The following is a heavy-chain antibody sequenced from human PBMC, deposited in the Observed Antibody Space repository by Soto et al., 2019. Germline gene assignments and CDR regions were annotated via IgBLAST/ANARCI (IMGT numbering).Heavy chain of an antibody. J-gene: IGHJ6*02. CDR3: ARTLPAAPTRKYFDFYGMDV. CDR2: INPNSGGT. V-gene: IGHV1-2*02. CDR1: GYTFTGYY. D-gene: IGHD2-2*01. Sequence: ASVKVPCKASGYTFTGYYMHWVRQAPGQGLEWMGWINPNSGGTNYAQKFQGRVTMTRDTSISTAYMELSRLRSDDPAVYYCARTLPAAPTRKYFDFYGMDVWGQGTTVTVSS.